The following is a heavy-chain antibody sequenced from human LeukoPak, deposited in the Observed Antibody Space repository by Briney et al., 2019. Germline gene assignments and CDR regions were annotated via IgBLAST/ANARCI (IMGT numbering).Heavy chain of an antibody. CDR3: ARAGVAEMIVAY. J-gene: IGHJ4*02. D-gene: IGHD6-19*01. CDR2: INPNSGGT. CDR1: GYTFTGYY. V-gene: IGHV1-2*02. Sequence: ASVKISCKASGYTFTGYYMHWVRQAPGQGLEWMGWINPNSGGTNYAQKFQGRVTMTRDTSISTAYMELSRLRSDDTAVYYCARAGVAEMIVAYWGQGTLVTVSS.